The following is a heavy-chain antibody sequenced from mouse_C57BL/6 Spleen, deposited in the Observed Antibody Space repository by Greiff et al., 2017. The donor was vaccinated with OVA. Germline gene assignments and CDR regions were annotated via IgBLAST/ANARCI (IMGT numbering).Heavy chain of an antibody. J-gene: IGHJ4*01. CDR1: GYTFTSYW. V-gene: IGHV1-64*01. D-gene: IGHD1-1*01. CDR3: ARSAITTVVENYYAMDY. Sequence: VKLMEPGAELVKPGASVKLSCKASGYTFTSYWMHWVKQRPGQGLEWIGMIHPNSGSTNYNEKFKSKATLTVDKSSSTAYMQLSSLTSEDSAVYYCARSAITTVVENYYAMDYWGQGTSVTVSS. CDR2: IHPNSGST.